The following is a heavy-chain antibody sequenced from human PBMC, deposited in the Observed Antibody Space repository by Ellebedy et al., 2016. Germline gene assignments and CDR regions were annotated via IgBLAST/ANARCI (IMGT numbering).Heavy chain of an antibody. V-gene: IGHV3-23*01. CDR3: AKGRDSSGYSPRALDY. CDR2: ISASASTT. D-gene: IGHD3-22*01. Sequence: GESLKISXAASGFTFRNFATGWVRQAPGKGLEWVSMISASASTTHYADSVKGRFTISRDNSKNTLYLQMNSLRAEDTAVYYCAKGRDSSGYSPRALDYWGQGSLVNVSS. J-gene: IGHJ4*02. CDR1: GFTFRNFA.